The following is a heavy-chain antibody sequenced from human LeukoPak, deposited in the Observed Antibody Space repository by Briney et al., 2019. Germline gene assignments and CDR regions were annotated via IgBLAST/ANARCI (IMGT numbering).Heavy chain of an antibody. CDR2: IYYSGST. D-gene: IGHD6-13*01. Sequence: PSETLSLTCTVSGGSISSYYWSWIRQPPGKGLEWIGYIYYSGSTNYNPSLKSRGTISVDTSKNQFSLKLSSVTAADTAVYYCARDSHRAGYSSSWYVREYNWFDPWGQGTLVTVSS. J-gene: IGHJ5*02. V-gene: IGHV4-59*01. CDR1: GGSISSYY. CDR3: ARDSHRAGYSSSWYVREYNWFDP.